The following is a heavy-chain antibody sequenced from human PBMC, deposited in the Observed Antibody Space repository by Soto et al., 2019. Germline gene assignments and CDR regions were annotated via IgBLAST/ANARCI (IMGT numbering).Heavy chain of an antibody. CDR1: GGSVSRYY. CDR2: ISYRGNT. CDR3: ARHMTPVIFYDH. V-gene: IGHV4-59*02. D-gene: IGHD4-4*01. J-gene: IGHJ4*02. Sequence: SETLSLTCTVSGGSVSRYYWSWIRQPPGKGLEWIGYISYRGNTNYNPSLKSRVSISRDTSKNQFSLKLTSVTAADTAVYYCARHMTPVIFYDHWGQGTLVTVSS.